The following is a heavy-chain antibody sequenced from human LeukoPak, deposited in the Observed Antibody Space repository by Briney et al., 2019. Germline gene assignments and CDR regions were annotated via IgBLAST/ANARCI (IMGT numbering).Heavy chain of an antibody. V-gene: IGHV1-69*13. Sequence: GASVKVSCKASGGTFSSYAISWVRQAPGQGLEWMGGIIPTFGTANYAQKFQGRVTITADESTRTAYMELSSLRSEDTAVYYCARDDFPRRRYFDYWGQGTLVTVSS. CDR3: ARDDFPRRRYFDY. CDR2: IIPTFGTA. D-gene: IGHD2-21*02. J-gene: IGHJ4*02. CDR1: GGTFSSYA.